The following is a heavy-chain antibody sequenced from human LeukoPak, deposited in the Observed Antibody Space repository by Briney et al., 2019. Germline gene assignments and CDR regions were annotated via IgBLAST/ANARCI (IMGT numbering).Heavy chain of an antibody. V-gene: IGHV3-30*04. Sequence: HPGGSLRLSCAASGFTFSSYAMHWVRQAPGKGLEWVAAISYDGSNKYYADSVKGRFTISRDNSKNTLYLQMNSLRAEDTAVYYCASTYYYDSSGYSPFDYWGQGTLVTVSS. CDR1: GFTFSSYA. CDR3: ASTYYYDSSGYSPFDY. CDR2: ISYDGSNK. J-gene: IGHJ4*02. D-gene: IGHD3-22*01.